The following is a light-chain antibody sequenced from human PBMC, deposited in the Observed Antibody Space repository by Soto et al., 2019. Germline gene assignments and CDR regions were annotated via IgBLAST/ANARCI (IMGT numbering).Light chain of an antibody. J-gene: IGKJ4*01. Sequence: EVVMTQSPALLSVSPGERVTLSCRASQSVNNNLAWYQQQPGQAPRLLIYDTSSRATGVPARFSGSGSGTEFTLTISSLKAEDFAVYCCQQYNDRPPLTFGGGTKVEI. CDR3: QQYNDRPPLT. CDR2: DTS. CDR1: QSVNNN. V-gene: IGKV3-15*01.